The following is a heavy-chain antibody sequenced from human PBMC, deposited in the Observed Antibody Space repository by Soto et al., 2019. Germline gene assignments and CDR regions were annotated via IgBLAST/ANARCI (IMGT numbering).Heavy chain of an antibody. Sequence: GEPLKISCKTSGYSFLNYWIGWVRQMPGKGLEWMGIIYPGDSDARYSPSFQGQVTISADKSISTVYLQWSSLKASDTAMYYCARHIVDTSMTASFNYWGQGTQVTVSS. CDR1: GYSFLNYW. CDR3: ARHIVDTSMTASFNY. J-gene: IGHJ4*02. D-gene: IGHD5-18*01. CDR2: IYPGDSDA. V-gene: IGHV5-51*01.